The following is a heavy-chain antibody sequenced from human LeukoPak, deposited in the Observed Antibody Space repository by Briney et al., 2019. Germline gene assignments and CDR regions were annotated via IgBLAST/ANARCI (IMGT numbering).Heavy chain of an antibody. CDR3: ARGGSIFGVVIRRNWFDP. D-gene: IGHD3-3*01. CDR2: INHNGAT. J-gene: IGHJ5*02. Sequence: SETLSLTCAVYGGSFSDYYWSWIRQPPGKGLEWIGEINHNGATKYNPSLKSRVTISVDTSKNQFSLKLNSVTAADTAVYYCARGGSIFGVVIRRNWFDPWGQGTLVTVSS. CDR1: GGSFSDYY. V-gene: IGHV4-34*01.